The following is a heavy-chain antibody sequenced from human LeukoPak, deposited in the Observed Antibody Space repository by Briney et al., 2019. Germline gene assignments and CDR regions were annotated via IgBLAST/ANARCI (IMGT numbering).Heavy chain of an antibody. D-gene: IGHD1-26*01. CDR3: SREDSGSYMGYYYYYYYMDV. CDR2: IRSKAYGGST. J-gene: IGHJ6*03. CDR1: GFTFGDYA. Sequence: GGSLRLSCTASGFTFGDYAMSWVRQAPGKGLEWVGFIRSKAYGGSTEYAASVKGRFTISRDDSKSIAFQQMNSLKTEDTAVYDYSREDSGSYMGYYYYYYYMDVWGKGTTVTVSS. V-gene: IGHV3-49*04.